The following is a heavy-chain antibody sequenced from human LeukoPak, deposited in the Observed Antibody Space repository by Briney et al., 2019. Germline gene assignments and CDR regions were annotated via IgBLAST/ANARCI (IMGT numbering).Heavy chain of an antibody. Sequence: GASVKVSCKASGYTFTSYGISWVRQAPGQGLEWMGWISANNGYTNYAQKLQGRVTMTTDTSTTTAYMELRSLRSDDTAVYYCARPGRDGYNYDYWGQGTLVTVSS. CDR2: ISANNGYT. V-gene: IGHV1-18*04. J-gene: IGHJ4*02. D-gene: IGHD5-24*01. CDR3: ARPGRDGYNYDY. CDR1: GYTFTSYG.